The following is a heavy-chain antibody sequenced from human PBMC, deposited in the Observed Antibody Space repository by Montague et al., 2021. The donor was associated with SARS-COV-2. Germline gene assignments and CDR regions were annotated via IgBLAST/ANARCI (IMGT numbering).Heavy chain of an antibody. CDR2: ISSSSSYI. D-gene: IGHD2-15*01. CDR1: GFTFSSYS. CDR3: ARDAHVVVVAAAFSS. Sequence: SLRLSLSASGFTFSSYSMNWVRQAPGKGLEWVSSISSSSSYIYYADSVKGRFTISRDNAKNSLYLQMNSLRAEDTAVYYCARDAHVVVVAAAFSSWGQGTLVTVSS. J-gene: IGHJ4*02. V-gene: IGHV3-21*01.